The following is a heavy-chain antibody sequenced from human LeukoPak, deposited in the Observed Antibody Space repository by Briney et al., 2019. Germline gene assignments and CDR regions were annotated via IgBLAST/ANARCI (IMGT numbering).Heavy chain of an antibody. J-gene: IGHJ4*02. CDR2: IWYDGSNK. CDR1: GFTFSSYG. CDR3: ARDYYGSGSYYQDY. Sequence: GRSLRLSCAASGFTFSSYGMHWVRQAPGKGLEWVAVIWYDGSNKYYADSVKGRLTISRDNSKNTLYLQMSSLRAEDTAVYYCARDYYGSGSYYQDYWGQGTLVTVSS. D-gene: IGHD3-10*01. V-gene: IGHV3-33*01.